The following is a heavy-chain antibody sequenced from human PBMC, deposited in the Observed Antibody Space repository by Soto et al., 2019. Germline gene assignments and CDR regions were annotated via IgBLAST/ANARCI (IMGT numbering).Heavy chain of an antibody. CDR2: ISSIGSTI. J-gene: IGHJ4*02. V-gene: IGHV3-48*03. CDR3: ASRHDY. CDR1: GFTFSSYE. Sequence: GSLRLSGAASGFTFSSYEMNWVRQAPGKGLEWISYISSIGSTIHYADSVKGRFTISRXXXKXSLXLQMNSLRAEDTAVYYCASRHDYWGQGT.